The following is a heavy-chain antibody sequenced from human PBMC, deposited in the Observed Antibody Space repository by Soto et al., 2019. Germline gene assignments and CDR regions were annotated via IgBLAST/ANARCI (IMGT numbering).Heavy chain of an antibody. CDR2: ISGSGGST. CDR3: ANVNYASIARNWYFDL. CDR1: GFTFSSYA. J-gene: IGHJ2*01. Sequence: EVQLLESGGGLVQPGGSLRLSCAASGFTFSSYAMSWVRPAPGKGLEWVSAISGSGGSTYYADSVKGRFTISRDNSKNALYLQMNSLRAEDTAVYYCANVNYASIARNWYFDLWGRGTLVTVSS. V-gene: IGHV3-23*01. D-gene: IGHD3-10*01.